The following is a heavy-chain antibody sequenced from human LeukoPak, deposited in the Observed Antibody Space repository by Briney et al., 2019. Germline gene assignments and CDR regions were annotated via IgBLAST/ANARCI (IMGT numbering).Heavy chain of an antibody. CDR2: ISPSADIT. Sequence: GSLRLSCAASGFPFSSHGMNWVRQAPGKGLEWISGISPSADITYYADSVKGRFTISRDNSENTVYLHMSSLRAGDTAVYFCAKDDAWLQFNDWGQGTLVTVSS. V-gene: IGHV3-23*01. CDR3: AKDDAWLQFND. D-gene: IGHD5-24*01. J-gene: IGHJ4*02. CDR1: GFPFSSHG.